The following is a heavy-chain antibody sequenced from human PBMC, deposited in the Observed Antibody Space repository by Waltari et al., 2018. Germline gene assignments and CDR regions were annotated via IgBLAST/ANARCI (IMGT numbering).Heavy chain of an antibody. CDR2: IYYSGST. V-gene: IGHV4-59*01. CDR3: ARGGGYSYGRYFDY. CDR1: GGSISSYY. J-gene: IGHJ4*02. Sequence: QVQLQESGPGLVKPSETLSLTCTVSGGSISSYYWSWIRQPPGKGLEWIGYIYYSGSTNSNPSLKSRVTISGDTSKNQFSLKLSSVTAADTAVYYCARGGGYSYGRYFDYWGQGTLVTVSS. D-gene: IGHD5-18*01.